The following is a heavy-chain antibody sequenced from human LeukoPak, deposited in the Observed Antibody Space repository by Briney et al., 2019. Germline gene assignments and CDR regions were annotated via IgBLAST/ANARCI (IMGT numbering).Heavy chain of an antibody. CDR3: ARVYYYDSSGYYYSTLGY. D-gene: IGHD3-22*01. V-gene: IGHV3-48*01. CDR1: GFTFSSYS. CDR2: ISSSSYTI. Sequence: GGSLRLSCAASGFTFSSYSINWVRQAPGKGLEWVSYISSSSYTIYYADSLKGRFTISRDNAKNSLFLQMNSLRAEDTAVYYCARVYYYDSSGYYYSTLGYWGQGTLVTVSS. J-gene: IGHJ4*02.